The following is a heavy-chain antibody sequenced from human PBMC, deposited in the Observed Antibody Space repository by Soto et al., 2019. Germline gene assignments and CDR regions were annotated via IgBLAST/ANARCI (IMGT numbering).Heavy chain of an antibody. CDR2: IYHRGNT. CDR1: GGSVSDKTYY. CDR3: ARYRFSGNRWSKFDY. Sequence: PSETLSLTCSVSGGSVSDKTYYWSWIRQPPGKGLEWIGNIYHRGNTYYSPSLKSRLVIGLDTSKNQFSLSLSSVTAADTAVYYCARYRFSGNRWSKFDYWGQGTLVTVSS. V-gene: IGHV4-31*03. D-gene: IGHD3-16*02. J-gene: IGHJ4*02.